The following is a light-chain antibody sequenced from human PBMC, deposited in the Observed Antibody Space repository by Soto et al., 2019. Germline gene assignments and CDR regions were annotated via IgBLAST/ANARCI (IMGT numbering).Light chain of an antibody. J-gene: IGKJ2*01. V-gene: IGKV3-15*01. CDR1: ETVRTN. CDR2: GAS. CDR3: QQYYNWSPYT. Sequence: IVMTQSPATLSVSPGERVTLSCRASETVRTNLAWFQQKPGQTPRLLIFGASTRATGIPTMFSGSGSETEFTLTIGSLLSEDLAVYYCQQYYNWSPYTFGQGTKLEIK.